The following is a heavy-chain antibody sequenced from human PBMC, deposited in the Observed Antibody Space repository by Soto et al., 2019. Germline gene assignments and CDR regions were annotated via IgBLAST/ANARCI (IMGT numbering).Heavy chain of an antibody. D-gene: IGHD3-22*01. Sequence: GGSLRLSCAASGFTLSTFWMHWVRQVPGKGLVWVSRINTDGSSTTYADSVKGRFTISRDNAKNTLYLQMNSLRAEDTAVYYCAKNPGYYYDSTGYHFDYWGQGTLVTVSS. CDR3: AKNPGYYYDSTGYHFDY. V-gene: IGHV3-74*01. CDR1: GFTLSTFW. CDR2: INTDGSST. J-gene: IGHJ4*02.